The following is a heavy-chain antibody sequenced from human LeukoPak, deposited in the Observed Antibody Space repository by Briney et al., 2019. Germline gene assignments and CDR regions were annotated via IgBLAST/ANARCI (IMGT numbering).Heavy chain of an antibody. CDR2: IYYSGST. CDR1: GGSISNSY. CDR3: AREYSSSWRLSNWFDP. Sequence: RPSETLSLTCTVSGGSISNSYWSWIRQPPGKGLEWIGYIYYSGSTNYNPSLRSRVTISVDTSKNQFSLKLSSVTAADTAVYYCAREYSSSWRLSNWFDPWGQGTLVTVSS. D-gene: IGHD6-13*01. J-gene: IGHJ5*02. V-gene: IGHV4-59*12.